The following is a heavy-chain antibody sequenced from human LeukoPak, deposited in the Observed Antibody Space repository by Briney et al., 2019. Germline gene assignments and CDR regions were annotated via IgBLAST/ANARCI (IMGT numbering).Heavy chain of an antibody. CDR1: GFTLSSYA. CDR3: AREKDSSGWD. J-gene: IGHJ4*02. CDR2: ISYDGSNK. V-gene: IGHV3-30*04. Sequence: EPGRSLRLSCAASGFTLSSYAMLWVRQAPGKGLEWVAVISYDGSNKYYADSVKGRFTISRDNSKNTLYLQMNSLRAEDTAVYYCAREKDSSGWDWGQGTLVTVSS. D-gene: IGHD6-19*01.